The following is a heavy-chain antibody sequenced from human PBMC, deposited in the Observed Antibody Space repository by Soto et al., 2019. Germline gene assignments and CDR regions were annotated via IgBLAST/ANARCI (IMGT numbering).Heavy chain of an antibody. CDR3: AKGHHTYSSSSFFDY. V-gene: IGHV3-43*01. J-gene: IGHJ4*02. CDR2: ISWDGGST. CDR1: GFTFDDYT. Sequence: GGSLRLSCAASGFTFDDYTMHWVRQAPGKGLEWVSLISWDGGSTYYADSVKGRFTISRDNSKNSLYLQMNSLRTEDTALYYCAKGHHTYSSSSFFDYWGQGTLVPVSS. D-gene: IGHD6-6*01.